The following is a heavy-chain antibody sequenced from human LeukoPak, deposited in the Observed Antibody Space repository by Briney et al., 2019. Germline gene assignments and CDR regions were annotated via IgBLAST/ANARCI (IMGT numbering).Heavy chain of an antibody. CDR2: ISYDGSNK. V-gene: IGHV3-30*18. Sequence: PGRSLRLSCAASGFTFSSYGMHWVRQAPGKGLEWVAVISYDGSNKYYADSVKGRFTISRDNSKNTLYLQMNSLRAEDTAVYYCAKDKGYYYDSSGYYFDYRGQGTLVTVFS. D-gene: IGHD3-22*01. CDR3: AKDKGYYYDSSGYYFDY. J-gene: IGHJ4*02. CDR1: GFTFSSYG.